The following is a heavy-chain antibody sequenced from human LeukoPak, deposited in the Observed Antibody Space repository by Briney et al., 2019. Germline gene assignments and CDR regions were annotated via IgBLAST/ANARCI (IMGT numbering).Heavy chain of an antibody. Sequence: ASQTLSLTCTVSGGSISSGDYYWSWIRLPPGKGLEWIGYIYYSGSTSYNPSLKSRVTISVDTSRNQFSLKLSSITAADTAVYYCARGYCSGGSCYPARHWGQGTLVIVSS. V-gene: IGHV4-30-4*01. J-gene: IGHJ4*02. CDR1: GGSISSGDYY. CDR2: IYYSGST. CDR3: ARGYCSGGSCYPARH. D-gene: IGHD2-15*01.